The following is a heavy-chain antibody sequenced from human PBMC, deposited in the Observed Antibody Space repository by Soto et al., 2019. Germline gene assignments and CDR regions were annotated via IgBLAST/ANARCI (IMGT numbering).Heavy chain of an antibody. CDR1: GGSISSYY. Sequence: QVQLQESGPGLVKPSETLSLTCTVSGGSISSYYWSRIRQPPGKGLEWIGYIYYSGSTNYNPSLKSRVTISVDTSKNQFALKLSSVTASVTAVYHCARFNCYFDLWGRGTLVTVSS. CDR2: IYYSGST. V-gene: IGHV4-59*08. CDR3: ARFNCYFDL. J-gene: IGHJ2*01.